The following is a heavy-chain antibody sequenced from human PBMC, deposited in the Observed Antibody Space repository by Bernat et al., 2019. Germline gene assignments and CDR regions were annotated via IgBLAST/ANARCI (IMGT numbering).Heavy chain of an antibody. CDR1: GYTFSGYA. CDR3: AGGYCSSTSCQYYFDF. CDR2: INAVNGDT. Sequence: QVQLVQSGAEVKKPGASVKVSCKASGYTFSGYAIHWVRQAPGQRLEWMGWINAVNGDTKYSQKFQGRVTITGGRSGRTAYLELGKLGSEDTAVYSCAGGYCSSTSCQYYFDFWGQGTLVTVSS. V-gene: IGHV1-3*01. D-gene: IGHD2-2*01. J-gene: IGHJ4*02.